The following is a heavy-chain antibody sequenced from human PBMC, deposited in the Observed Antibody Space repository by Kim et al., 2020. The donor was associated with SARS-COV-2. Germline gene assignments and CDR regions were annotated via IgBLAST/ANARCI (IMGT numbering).Heavy chain of an antibody. V-gene: IGHV4-61*02. J-gene: IGHJ6*02. CDR1: GGSISSGSYY. CDR2: IYTSGST. CDR3: ARDKDEGAVWFGEPTYYYYGMDV. Sequence: SETLSLTCTVSGGSISSGSYYWSWIRQPAGKGLEWIGRIYTSGSTNYNPSLKSRVTISVDTSKNQFSLKLSSVTAADTAVYYCARDKDEGAVWFGEPTYYYYGMDVWGQGTTVTVSS. D-gene: IGHD3-10*01.